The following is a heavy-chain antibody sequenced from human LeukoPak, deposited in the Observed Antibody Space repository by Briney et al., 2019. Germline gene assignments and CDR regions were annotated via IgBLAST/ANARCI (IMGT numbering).Heavy chain of an antibody. CDR1: GGSISGGNSY. CDR2: SGTT. J-gene: IGHJ4*02. Sequence: SQTLSLTCTVSGGSISGGNSYWSWIRQLPGKGLEWIGSGTTYYNPSLKSRITISVDTSKNQFPLKLRSVTAADTAVYYCTRDLGYGFDSWGQGALVAVSS. V-gene: IGHV4-31*03. CDR3: TRDLGYGFDS. D-gene: IGHD5-12*01.